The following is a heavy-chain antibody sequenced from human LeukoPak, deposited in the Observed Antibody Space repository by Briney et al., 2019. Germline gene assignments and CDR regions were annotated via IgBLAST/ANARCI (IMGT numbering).Heavy chain of an antibody. CDR2: INPSGGST. D-gene: IGHD3-10*01. CDR1: GYTFTSYY. V-gene: IGHV1-46*01. Sequence: ASVKVSCMASGYTFTSYYMHWVRQAPGQGLEWMGIINPSGGSTSYAQKFQGRVTMTRDTSTSTVYMELSSLRSEDTAVYYCARDRGYYGSGSSPKYMDVWGKGTTVTISS. CDR3: ARDRGYYGSGSSPKYMDV. J-gene: IGHJ6*03.